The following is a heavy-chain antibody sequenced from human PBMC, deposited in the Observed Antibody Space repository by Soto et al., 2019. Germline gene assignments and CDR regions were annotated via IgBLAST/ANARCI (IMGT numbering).Heavy chain of an antibody. J-gene: IGHJ4*02. CDR2: ISYDGTDE. D-gene: IGHD1-1*01. CDR1: GFSFSSYG. CDR3: AKLESDWNVHFDY. V-gene: IGHV3-30*18. Sequence: QVQLVESGGGVVQPGRSLRLSCAASGFSFSSYGMHWVRQAPGKGLEWVAMISYDGTDEYYADSVKGRFTISRDNSKNAVYLQMNSLRAEDTAVYYCAKLESDWNVHFDYWGQGTLVSVSS.